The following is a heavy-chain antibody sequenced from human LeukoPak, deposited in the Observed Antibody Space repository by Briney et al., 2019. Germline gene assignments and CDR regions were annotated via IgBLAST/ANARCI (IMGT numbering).Heavy chain of an antibody. CDR3: ARKHPYGGNSFDP. D-gene: IGHD4-23*01. V-gene: IGHV4-34*01. CDR1: GGSFIGYY. Sequence: SETLSLTCAVYGGSFIGYYWSWIRQPPGKGLEWIGEINHFGSTNYNPSLKSRVTISIDTSKNQFSLKLSSVTAADTAVYYCARKHPYGGNSFDPWGQGTLVTVSS. J-gene: IGHJ5*02. CDR2: INHFGST.